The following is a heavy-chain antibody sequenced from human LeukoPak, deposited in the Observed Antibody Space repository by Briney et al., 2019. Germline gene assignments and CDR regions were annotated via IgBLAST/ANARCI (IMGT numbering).Heavy chain of an antibody. D-gene: IGHD3-22*01. V-gene: IGHV1-69*13. Sequence: EASVKVSCKASRGTFSSYAISWVRQAPGQGLEWMGGIIPIFGTANYAQKFQGRVTITADESTSTAYMELSSLRSEDTAVYYCASPRLQTYYYDSSGYPPPYYFDYWGQGTLVTVSS. J-gene: IGHJ4*02. CDR1: RGTFSSYA. CDR3: ASPRLQTYYYDSSGYPPPYYFDY. CDR2: IIPIFGTA.